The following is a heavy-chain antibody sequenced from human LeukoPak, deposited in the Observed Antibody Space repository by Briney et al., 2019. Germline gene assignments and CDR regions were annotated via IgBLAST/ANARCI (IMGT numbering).Heavy chain of an antibody. CDR2: IYTSGST. V-gene: IGHV4-61*02. J-gene: IGHJ4*02. CDR3: ARSLLLWFGEPYFDY. CDR1: GGSISSGSYY. D-gene: IGHD3-10*01. Sequence: SETLSLTCTVSGGSISSGSYYWSWIRQPAGKGLEWIGRIYTSGSTNYNPSLKSRVTISVDTSKNQFSLKLSSVTAADTAVYYCARSLLLWFGEPYFDYWGQGTLVTVSS.